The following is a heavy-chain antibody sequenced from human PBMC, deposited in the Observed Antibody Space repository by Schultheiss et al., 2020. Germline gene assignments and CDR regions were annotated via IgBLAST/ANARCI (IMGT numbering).Heavy chain of an antibody. CDR3: AREWDYYYYMDV. D-gene: IGHD1-26*01. CDR1: GGSFSGYY. CDR2: IYYSGST. V-gene: IGHV4-34*01. Sequence: SQPLSLTCAVYGGSFSGYYWIWIRHPPGKGLEWIGYIYYSGSTYYNPSLKSRVTISVDTSKNQFSLKLSSVTAADTAVYYCAREWDYYYYMDVWGKGTTVTGSS. J-gene: IGHJ6*03.